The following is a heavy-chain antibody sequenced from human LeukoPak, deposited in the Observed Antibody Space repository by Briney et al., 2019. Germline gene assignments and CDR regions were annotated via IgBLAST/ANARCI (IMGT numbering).Heavy chain of an antibody. V-gene: IGHV4-61*02. Sequence: SETLSLTCTVSGGSISSGSYYWSWIRQPAGKGLEWIGRIYTSGSTNYNPSLKSRVTISVDTSKNQFSLKLSSVTAADTAVYYCARDDYYDSSGYYFDYWGQGTLVTVSS. CDR3: ARDDYYDSSGYYFDY. CDR1: GGSISSGSYY. CDR2: IYTSGST. D-gene: IGHD3-22*01. J-gene: IGHJ4*02.